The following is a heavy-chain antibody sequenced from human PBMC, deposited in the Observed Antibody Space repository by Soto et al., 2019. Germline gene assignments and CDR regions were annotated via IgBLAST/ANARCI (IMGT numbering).Heavy chain of an antibody. D-gene: IGHD1-26*01. CDR2: INHSGST. CDR1: GGSFSGYY. J-gene: IGHJ4*02. CDR3: AREGVLRTDFDY. Sequence: SETLSLTCAVYGGSFSGYYWSWIRQPPGKGLEWIGEINHSGSTNYNPSLKSRVTISVDTSKNQFSLKLSSVTAADTAVYYCAREGVLRTDFDYWGQGTLVTVS. V-gene: IGHV4-34*01.